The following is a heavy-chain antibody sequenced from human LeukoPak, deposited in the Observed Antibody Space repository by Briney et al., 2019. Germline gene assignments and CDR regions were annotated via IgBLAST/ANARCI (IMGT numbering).Heavy chain of an antibody. V-gene: IGHV3-33*01. J-gene: IGHJ4*02. CDR1: GFTFSSFG. CDR3: ASNSFGSYYDFWSGSTY. Sequence: GRSLRLSCAASGFTFSSFGMHWVRQAPGKGLEWVAVIWYDGSNKYYTDSVKGRFTISRDNSKSTLYLQMNSLRAEDTAVYYCASNSFGSYYDFWSGSTYWGQGTLVTVSS. CDR2: IWYDGSNK. D-gene: IGHD3-3*01.